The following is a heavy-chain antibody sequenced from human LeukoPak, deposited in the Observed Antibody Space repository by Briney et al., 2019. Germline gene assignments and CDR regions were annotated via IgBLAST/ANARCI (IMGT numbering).Heavy chain of an antibody. J-gene: IGHJ6*02. D-gene: IGHD3-10*01. V-gene: IGHV3-7*01. Sequence: GGSLRLSCAASGFTFSSYWMSWVRQAPGKGLEWVANIKQDGSEKYYVDSVKGRFTISRDNAKNPLYLQMNSLRAEDTAVYYCARDSAYYCGSGSYSVYYYYYYGMDVWGQGTTVTVSS. CDR3: ARDSAYYCGSGSYSVYYYYYYGMDV. CDR2: IKQDGSEK. CDR1: GFTFSSYW.